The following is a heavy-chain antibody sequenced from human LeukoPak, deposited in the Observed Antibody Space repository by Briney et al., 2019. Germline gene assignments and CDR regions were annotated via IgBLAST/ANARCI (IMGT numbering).Heavy chain of an antibody. V-gene: IGHV3-23*01. Sequence: PGGPLRLSCAASGFTFRNYAMTSVRQAQGKGLEWVSEINDNGDDTYYADFVKGRFTISRDNSKNTLYLQMGSLRAEDMAVYYCARVSGSAVAGYFFDYWGQGTLVTVSS. CDR3: ARVSGSAVAGYFFDY. D-gene: IGHD6-19*01. J-gene: IGHJ4*02. CDR1: GFTFRNYA. CDR2: INDNGDDT.